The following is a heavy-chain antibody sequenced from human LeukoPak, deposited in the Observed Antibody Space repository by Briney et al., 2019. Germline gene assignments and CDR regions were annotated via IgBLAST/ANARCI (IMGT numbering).Heavy chain of an antibody. CDR3: ARPFSYSMDV. D-gene: IGHD2/OR15-2a*01. Sequence: SETLSLTCTVSGGSISSSTYYWGWIRQPPGKGLEWIGTIYYSGSTYYNPSLKSRVTISVDTSKNQFSLKLRSVTAADTAVYYCARPFSYSMDVWGKGTTVTVSS. V-gene: IGHV4-39*07. CDR2: IYYSGST. CDR1: GGSISSSTYY. J-gene: IGHJ6*03.